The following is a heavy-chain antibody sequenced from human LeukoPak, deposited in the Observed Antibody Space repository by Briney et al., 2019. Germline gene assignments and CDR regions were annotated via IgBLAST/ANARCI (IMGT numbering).Heavy chain of an antibody. CDR2: IYGNGST. CDR3: AKDEVQWQVPKYFDY. CDR1: GFTVSSNY. V-gene: IGHV3-53*01. D-gene: IGHD6-19*01. J-gene: IGHJ4*02. Sequence: GGSLRLSCAASGFTVSSNYMSWVRQAPGKGLEWVSVIYGNGSTYYADSVKGRFTISRDNSKNTLYLQMNSLRAEDTAVYYCAKDEVQWQVPKYFDYWGQGTLVPASS.